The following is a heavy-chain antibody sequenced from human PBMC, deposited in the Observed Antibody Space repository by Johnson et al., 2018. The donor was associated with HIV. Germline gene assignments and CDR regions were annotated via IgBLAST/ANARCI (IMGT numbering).Heavy chain of an antibody. J-gene: IGHJ3*02. Sequence: QVQLVESGGGVVQPGRSLRLSCAVSGFTFSSYGMHWVRRAPGKGLEWVAVISYDGSNKYYADSVKGRFTISRDNFKNTLYLQMDSLRAEDTAVYFCAREMVAAKDAFDIWGQGTMVTVSS. CDR2: ISYDGSNK. CDR1: GFTFSSYG. CDR3: AREMVAAKDAFDI. D-gene: IGHD2-15*01. V-gene: IGHV3-30*03.